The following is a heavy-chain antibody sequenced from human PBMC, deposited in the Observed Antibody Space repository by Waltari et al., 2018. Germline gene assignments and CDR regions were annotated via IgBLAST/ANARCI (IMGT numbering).Heavy chain of an antibody. CDR2: IYTSGST. Sequence: QVQLQESGPGLVKPSQTLSLTCTVSGGSISSGSYYWRWIRQPAGKGLEWIGYIYTSGSTNYNPSLKSRVTISVDTSKNQFSLKLSSVTAADTAVYYCARGEILYYYYYYGMDVWGQGTTVTVSS. D-gene: IGHD1-26*01. J-gene: IGHJ6*02. V-gene: IGHV4-61*09. CDR3: ARGEILYYYYYYGMDV. CDR1: GGSISSGSYY.